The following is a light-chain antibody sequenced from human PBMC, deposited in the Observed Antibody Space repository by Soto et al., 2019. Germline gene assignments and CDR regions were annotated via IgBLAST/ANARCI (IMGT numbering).Light chain of an antibody. J-gene: IGKJ3*01. CDR1: RGISSS. V-gene: IGKV1-9*01. CDR3: QQLNSYPL. Sequence: DIQLTQSPSFLSASVGDRVTITCRASRGISSSLAWYQQKPGKAPKLLIYAASTLQSGVPPRFSGSRSETEFTLTISSLQPEDFATYYCQQLNSYPLFGPGTKVDIK. CDR2: AAS.